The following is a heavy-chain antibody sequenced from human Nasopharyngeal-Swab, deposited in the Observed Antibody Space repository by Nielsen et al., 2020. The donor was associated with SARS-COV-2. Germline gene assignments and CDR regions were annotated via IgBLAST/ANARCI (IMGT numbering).Heavy chain of an antibody. Sequence: GESLKISCAASGFTFDDYAMHWVRQAPGKGLEWVGRTRNKANSYTTEYAASVKGRFTISRDDSKNSLYLQMNSLKTEDTAVYYCATTIGAAAQYYYYYYYMDVWGKGTTVTVSS. CDR1: GFTFDDYA. CDR3: ATTIGAAAQYYYYYYYMDV. CDR2: TRNKANSYTT. J-gene: IGHJ6*03. D-gene: IGHD6-13*01. V-gene: IGHV3-72*01.